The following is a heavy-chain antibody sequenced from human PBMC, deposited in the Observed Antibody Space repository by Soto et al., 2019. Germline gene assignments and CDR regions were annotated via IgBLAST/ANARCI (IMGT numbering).Heavy chain of an antibody. V-gene: IGHV3-30*03. CDR2: ISYDGSNT. D-gene: IGHD5-18*01. CDR3: ARGGYSYGPDFDY. J-gene: IGHJ4*02. Sequence: GRSQTLTGEPSAFKFSSYGKHWDHQSPGKGLELVAFISYDGSNTYYGDSVRGRFTISRDNSKNTLYLQMNSLRTEDIIGHYCARGGYSYGPDFDYWCQGTLGTV. CDR1: AFKFSSYG.